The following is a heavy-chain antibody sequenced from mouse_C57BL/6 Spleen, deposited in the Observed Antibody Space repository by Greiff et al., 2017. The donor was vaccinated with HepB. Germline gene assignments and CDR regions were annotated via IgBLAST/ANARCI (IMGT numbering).Heavy chain of an antibody. CDR2: IYPGSGNT. D-gene: IGHD1-1*01. J-gene: IGHJ1*03. Sequence: QVQLQQSGPELVKPGASVKISCKASGYSFTSYYIHWVKQRPGQGLEWIGWIYPGSGNTKYNEKFKGKATLTADTSSSTAYMQLSSLTSEDSAVYYCITTVDWYFDVWGTGTTVTVSS. CDR1: GYSFTSYY. CDR3: ITTVDWYFDV. V-gene: IGHV1-66*01.